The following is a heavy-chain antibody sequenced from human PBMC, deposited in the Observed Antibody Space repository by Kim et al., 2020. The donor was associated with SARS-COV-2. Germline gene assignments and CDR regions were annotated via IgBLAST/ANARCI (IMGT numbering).Heavy chain of an antibody. CDR1: GGSFSGYY. J-gene: IGHJ4*02. CDR3: ARGRRSSTYRLYDSSGYYYFPPIFDY. Sequence: SETLSLTCAVYGGSFSGYYWSWIRQPPGKGLEWIGEINHSGSTNYIPSLKSRVTISVDTSKNQFSLKLSSVTAADTAVYYCARGRRSSTYRLYDSSGYYYFPPIFDYWGQGTLVTVSS. CDR2: INHSGST. D-gene: IGHD3-22*01. V-gene: IGHV4-34*01.